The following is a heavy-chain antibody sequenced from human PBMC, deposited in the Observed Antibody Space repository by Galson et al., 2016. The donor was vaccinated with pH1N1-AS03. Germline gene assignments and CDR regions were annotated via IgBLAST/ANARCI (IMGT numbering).Heavy chain of an antibody. D-gene: IGHD6-13*01. V-gene: IGHV3-64*01. Sequence: MHWVRQAPGKGLEYVSAISGNGVSTYYANSVKGRFTISRDNSKNTLYLQMGSLRAEDIAVYYRARGPVSYSNYWFPPPDYWGQGTLVTVSS. CDR3: ARGPVSYSNYWFPPPDY. J-gene: IGHJ4*02. CDR2: ISGNGVST.